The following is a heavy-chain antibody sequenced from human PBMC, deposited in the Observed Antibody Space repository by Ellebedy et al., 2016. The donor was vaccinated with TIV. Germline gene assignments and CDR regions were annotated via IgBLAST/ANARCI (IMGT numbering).Heavy chain of an antibody. CDR2: IRYDGSRK. V-gene: IGHV3-30*02. D-gene: IGHD3-10*01. CDR3: AGEATWCGELFHGMDV. CDR1: GITFSIYG. J-gene: IGHJ6*02. Sequence: GESLKISCVVSGITFSIYGMHWVRQAPGKGLEWVAFIRYDGSRKNYADSVKGRITISRDNSENTVYVQMHSLRGEDTAVYYCAGEATWCGELFHGMDVWGQGTTVTVAS.